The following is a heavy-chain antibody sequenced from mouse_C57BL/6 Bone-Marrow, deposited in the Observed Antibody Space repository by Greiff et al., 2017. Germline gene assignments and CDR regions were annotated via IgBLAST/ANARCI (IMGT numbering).Heavy chain of an antibody. CDR2: ISSGGDYL. V-gene: IGHV5-9-1*02. D-gene: IGHD1-1*01. CDR1: GFTFSSYA. CDR3: TRGHYGSSFDY. J-gene: IGHJ2*01. Sequence: EVMLVESGEGLVKPGGSLQLSCAASGFTFSSYAMSWVRQTPEKRLEWVAYISSGGDYLYYADPVKGRFTISRDNARNTRYLQMSSLKSEDTAMYYCTRGHYGSSFDYWGQGTTLTVSS.